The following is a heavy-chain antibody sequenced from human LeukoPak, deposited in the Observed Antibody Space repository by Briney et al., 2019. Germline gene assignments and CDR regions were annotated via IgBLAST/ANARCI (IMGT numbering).Heavy chain of an antibody. CDR1: EFTFSNVW. Sequence: GGSLRLSCAASEFTFSNVWMNWVRQAPGKGLEWVGRIKSKTDGGTTDYAVPVKGRFTISRDDSKDTLYLQMNSLNTEDTGVYYCTTYSKGYWGQGTLVTVSS. V-gene: IGHV3-15*01. CDR3: TTYSKGY. J-gene: IGHJ4*02. CDR2: IKSKTDGGTT. D-gene: IGHD6-13*01.